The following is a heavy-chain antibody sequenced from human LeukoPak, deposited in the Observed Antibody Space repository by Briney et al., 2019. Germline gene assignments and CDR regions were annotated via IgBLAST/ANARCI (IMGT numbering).Heavy chain of an antibody. CDR2: ISPADSDT. J-gene: IGHJ4*02. CDR1: GYTFTTYW. V-gene: IGHV5-51*01. Sequence: GESLKISCAGSGYTFTTYWIGWARQMPGKGLEWMGIISPADSDTRYSPSFQGQVTMSADKSISTAYLQWNSLKASDTAMYYCARDYSSGYYDYWGQGTLVTVSS. D-gene: IGHD6-19*01. CDR3: ARDYSSGYYDY.